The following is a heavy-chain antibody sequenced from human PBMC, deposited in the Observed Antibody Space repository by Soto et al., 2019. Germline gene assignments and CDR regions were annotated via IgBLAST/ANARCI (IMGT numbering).Heavy chain of an antibody. D-gene: IGHD6-13*01. CDR3: ARGRRLCSSWYCYYYGIDV. CDR2: SNDSGSA. Sequence: SETLSLTSAVYGGSISGYYWGWIRQPPGQGLGWSGESNDSGSANYNPSRKTRVTISVATSKNQFSLKLSSVTAADTAVYYCARGRRLCSSWYCYYYGIDVWGQGTTVTVSS. V-gene: IGHV4-34*01. J-gene: IGHJ6*02. CDR1: GGSISGYY.